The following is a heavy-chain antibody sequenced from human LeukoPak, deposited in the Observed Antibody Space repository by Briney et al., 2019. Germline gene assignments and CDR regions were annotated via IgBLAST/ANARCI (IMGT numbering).Heavy chain of an antibody. Sequence: SQTLSLTCTVSGGSISSGSYYWSWIRQPAGKGLEWIGRIYTSGSTNYNPSLKSRVTISVDTSKNQFSLKLSSVTAADTAVYYCARPVSVGRRYFDYWGQGTLVTVSS. CDR1: GGSISSGSYY. CDR2: IYTSGST. J-gene: IGHJ4*02. V-gene: IGHV4-61*02. D-gene: IGHD1-26*01. CDR3: ARPVSVGRRYFDY.